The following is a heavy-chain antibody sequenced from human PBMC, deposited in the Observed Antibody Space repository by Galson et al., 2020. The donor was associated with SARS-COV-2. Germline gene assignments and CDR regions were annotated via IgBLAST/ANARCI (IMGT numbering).Heavy chain of an antibody. J-gene: IGHJ5*02. Sequence: ASVKVSCKASGGTFSSYAISWVRQAPGQGLEWLGGIIPIFGTANYAQKFQGRVTITTDESTSTAYMELSSLRSEDTAVYYCARGYYDFWSGYYGSSWFDPWGQGTLVTVSS. V-gene: IGHV1-69*05. CDR3: ARGYYDFWSGYYGSSWFDP. CDR2: IIPIFGTA. D-gene: IGHD3-3*01. CDR1: GGTFSSYA.